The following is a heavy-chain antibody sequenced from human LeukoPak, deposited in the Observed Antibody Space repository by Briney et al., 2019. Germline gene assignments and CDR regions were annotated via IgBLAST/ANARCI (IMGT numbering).Heavy chain of an antibody. CDR1: GFTFSSYS. D-gene: IGHD5-18*01. Sequence: PGGSLRLSCAASGFTFSSYSMNWVRQAPGKGLEWVSSISSSSSYIYYADSVKGRFTISRDNAKNSLYLQMNSLRAEDTAVYYCAKDQEGWIRYYFDYWGQGTLVTVSS. CDR3: AKDQEGWIRYYFDY. V-gene: IGHV3-21*01. CDR2: ISSSSSYI. J-gene: IGHJ4*02.